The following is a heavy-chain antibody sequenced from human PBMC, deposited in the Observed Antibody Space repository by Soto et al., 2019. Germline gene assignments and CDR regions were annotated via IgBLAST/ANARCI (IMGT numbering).Heavy chain of an antibody. J-gene: IGHJ5*02. CDR3: ARDSGVFGSSWYNWFDP. CDR2: IYYSGST. D-gene: IGHD6-13*01. V-gene: IGHV4-59*01. Sequence: PSETLSLTCTVSGGSISSYYWSWIRQPPGKGLEWIGYIYYSGSTNYNPSLKSRVTISVHTSKNQFSLKLSSVTAADTAVYYCARDSGVFGSSWYNWFDPWGQGTLVTVSS. CDR1: GGSISSYY.